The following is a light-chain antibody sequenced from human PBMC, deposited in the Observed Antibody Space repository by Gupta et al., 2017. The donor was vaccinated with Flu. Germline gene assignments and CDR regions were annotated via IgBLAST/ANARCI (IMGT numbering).Light chain of an antibody. CDR1: NSDVGAYTY. CDR2: VVY. CDR3: SSYAGSNTWV. V-gene: IGLV2-11*01. J-gene: IGLJ3*02. Sequence: QSALTQPRSVSGSPGQSVTISCTGTNSDVGAYTYVSWYQQHTGKAPKLILYVVYKRPSGVPDRFSASKSGRTASLNISGLQAEDEADYHCSSYAGSNTWVFGGGTKLTVL.